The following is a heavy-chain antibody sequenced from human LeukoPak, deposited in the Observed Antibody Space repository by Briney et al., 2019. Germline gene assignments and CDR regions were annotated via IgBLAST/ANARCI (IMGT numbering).Heavy chain of an antibody. CDR2: ITRSGSTT. D-gene: IGHD6-13*01. CDR1: GFTFSSYW. J-gene: IGHJ4*02. V-gene: IGHV3-48*03. Sequence: PGGSLRLSCVASGFTFSSYWMSWVRQAPGKGLEWVSYITRSGSTTYYADSVKGRFTISRDNAKNSLYLQMNSMTTEDTAVYYCARDMAAAGDYWGQGTLVTVSS. CDR3: ARDMAAAGDY.